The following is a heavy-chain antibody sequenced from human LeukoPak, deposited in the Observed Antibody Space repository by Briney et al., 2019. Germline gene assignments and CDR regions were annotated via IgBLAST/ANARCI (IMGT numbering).Heavy chain of an antibody. D-gene: IGHD3-10*01. CDR1: GFTFGSYW. J-gene: IGHJ4*02. Sequence: GGSLRLSCAASGFTFGSYWMSWVRQAPGKGLEWVANIKQDGSEKYYVDSVKGRFTISRDNAKNSLYLQMNGLRAEDTAVYYCARGGEPPETSFDYWGQGTLVTVSS. CDR3: ARGGEPPETSFDY. CDR2: IKQDGSEK. V-gene: IGHV3-7*01.